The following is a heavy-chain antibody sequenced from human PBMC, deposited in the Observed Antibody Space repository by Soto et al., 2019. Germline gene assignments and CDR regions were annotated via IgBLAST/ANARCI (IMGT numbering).Heavy chain of an antibody. V-gene: IGHV6-1*01. J-gene: IGHJ5*01. CDR2: TYYRSKWYN. Sequence: SQTLSLTWAISGESVSSKSVAWNGIGQSPSRGVEWLGMTYYRSKWYNDYAVSVKSQITINPDTSKNQFYLQLNSVTPQGTAVYYCARDSSSWYWFDPWGQGTLVTVSS. CDR3: ARDSSSWYWFDP. D-gene: IGHD6-13*01. CDR1: GESVSSKSVA.